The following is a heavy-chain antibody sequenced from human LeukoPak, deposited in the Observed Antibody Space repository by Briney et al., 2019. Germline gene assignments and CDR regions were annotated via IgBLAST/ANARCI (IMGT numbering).Heavy chain of an antibody. V-gene: IGHV3-43D*03. Sequence: PGGSLRLSCAASGFTFDDYAMHWVRQAPGKGLEWVSLISWDGDNTYYADSVKGRFTISRDNSKNSLYLQMNSLSAEDTALYYCAKDSGSGSYYPTNWFDPWGQGTLVTVSS. J-gene: IGHJ5*02. CDR1: GFTFDDYA. CDR3: AKDSGSGSYYPTNWFDP. CDR2: ISWDGDNT. D-gene: IGHD3-10*01.